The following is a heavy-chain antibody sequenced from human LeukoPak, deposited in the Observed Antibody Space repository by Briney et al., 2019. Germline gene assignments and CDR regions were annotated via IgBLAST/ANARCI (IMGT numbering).Heavy chain of an antibody. CDR3: ARAGSYNSSWYYSPYYYYGMDV. CDR1: GGSISSYY. J-gene: IGHJ6*02. V-gene: IGHV4-59*01. Sequence: SETLSLTCTVSGGSISSYYWSWIRQPPGKGLEWIGYIYYSGSTNYNPSLKSRVTISVDTSKNQFSLKLSSVTAADTAVYYCARAGSYNSSWYYSPYYYYGMDVWGQGTTVTVSS. D-gene: IGHD6-13*01. CDR2: IYYSGST.